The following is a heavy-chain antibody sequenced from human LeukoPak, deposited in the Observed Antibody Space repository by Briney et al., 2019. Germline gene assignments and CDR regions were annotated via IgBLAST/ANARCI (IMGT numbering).Heavy chain of an antibody. V-gene: IGHV4-39*01. CDR3: ARHGSTDYFDY. Sequence: SETLSLTCAVSGGSISSTTSYWGWIRQPPGKGLEWIGRIYYSGSTFYNPFLKSRVTISVDTSKNQLSLRLSSVTAADTAVYYRARHGSTDYFDYWGQGTLVTVSS. CDR2: IYYSGST. D-gene: IGHD2-2*03. CDR1: GGSISSTTSY. J-gene: IGHJ4*02.